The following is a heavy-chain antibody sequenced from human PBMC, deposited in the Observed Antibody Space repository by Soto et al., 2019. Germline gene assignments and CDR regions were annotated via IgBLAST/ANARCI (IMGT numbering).Heavy chain of an antibody. Sequence: SDTLSLTCLVSGVSVSSSSYYWVLIRQPPGRGLEWIGSIYYSGSTSYNSSLKSRVTMSVDTSKNQFSLKLNSVTAADTAVYYWVRPLMYWGQGTPVTVSS. V-gene: IGHV4-39*03. CDR3: VRPLMY. CDR2: IYYSGST. D-gene: IGHD3-10*01. J-gene: IGHJ4*02. CDR1: GVSVSSSSYY.